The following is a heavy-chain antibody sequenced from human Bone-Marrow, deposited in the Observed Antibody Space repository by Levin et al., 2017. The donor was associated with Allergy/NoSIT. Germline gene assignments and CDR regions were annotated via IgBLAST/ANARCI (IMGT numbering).Heavy chain of an antibody. CDR3: TSISGSPDY. V-gene: IGHV3-48*03. CDR1: GFTFSTYE. D-gene: IGHD1-26*01. Sequence: GGSLRLSCEAAGFTFSTYEMNWVRQAPGKGLEWVSYISSTGRTKYYADSVKGRFTISRDNAENSLHLQMDSLTVEDTGIYYCTSISGSPDYWGRGTLVTVSS. CDR2: ISSTGRTK. J-gene: IGHJ4*02.